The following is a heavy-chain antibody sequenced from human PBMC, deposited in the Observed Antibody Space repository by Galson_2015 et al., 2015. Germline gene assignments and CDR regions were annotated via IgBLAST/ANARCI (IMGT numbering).Heavy chain of an antibody. Sequence: SLRLSCAASGFTFSSYGMHWVRQAPGKGLEWVAVIWYDGSNKYYADSVKGRFTISRDNSKNTLYLQMNSLRAEDTAVYYCARGLWFGELLGSFDYWGQGTLVTVSS. CDR1: GFTFSSYG. D-gene: IGHD3-10*01. CDR2: IWYDGSNK. J-gene: IGHJ4*02. CDR3: ARGLWFGELLGSFDY. V-gene: IGHV3-33*01.